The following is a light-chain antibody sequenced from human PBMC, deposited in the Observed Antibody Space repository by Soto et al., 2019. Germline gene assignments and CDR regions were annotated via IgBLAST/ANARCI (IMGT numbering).Light chain of an antibody. Sequence: IVMTQSPLSLPVTPGEPASISCRSSQSLLHSNGYNYLDWYLQRPGQSPQLLIYLGSHRASGVPDRFSGSGSGTDFTLKISRVEAEDVGVYYCIQGTHWPPMYTFGQGTKLEIK. CDR1: QSLLHSNGYNY. CDR3: IQGTHWPPMYT. J-gene: IGKJ2*01. V-gene: IGKV2-28*01. CDR2: LGS.